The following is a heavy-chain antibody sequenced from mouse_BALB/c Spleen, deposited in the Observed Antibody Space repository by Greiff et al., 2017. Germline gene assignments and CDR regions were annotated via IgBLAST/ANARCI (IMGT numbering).Heavy chain of an antibody. D-gene: IGHD1-1*01. V-gene: IGHV5-9-4*01. Sequence: EVMLVESGGGLVKPGGSLKLSCAASGFTFSSYAMSWVRQSPEKRLEWVAEISSGGSYTYYPDTVTGRFTISRDNAKNTLYLEMSSLRSEDTAMYYCARDQGTTVVANWYFDVWGAGTTVTVSS. J-gene: IGHJ1*01. CDR1: GFTFSSYA. CDR3: ARDQGTTVVANWYFDV. CDR2: ISSGGSYT.